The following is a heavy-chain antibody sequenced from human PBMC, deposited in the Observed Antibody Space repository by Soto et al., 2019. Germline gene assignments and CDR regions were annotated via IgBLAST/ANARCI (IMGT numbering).Heavy chain of an antibody. J-gene: IGHJ4*02. CDR1: EGSSSSGGDY. CDR2: IYYSGST. Sequence: SETLSLTCTVSEGSSSSGGDYWSWIRQHPGKGLEWIGYIYYSGSTYYNPSLKSRVTISVDTSKNQFSLKLSSVTAADTAVYYCARVGSRTGSSWDYWGRGTLVTVSS. D-gene: IGHD6-13*01. V-gene: IGHV4-31*03. CDR3: ARVGSRTGSSWDY.